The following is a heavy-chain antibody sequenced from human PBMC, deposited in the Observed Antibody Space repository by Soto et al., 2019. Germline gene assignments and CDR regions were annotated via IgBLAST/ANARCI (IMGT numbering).Heavy chain of an antibody. CDR1: GGSISSGGYY. J-gene: IGHJ4*02. CDR3: ARSQSSGYYSSIDY. D-gene: IGHD3-22*01. Sequence: PSETLSLTCTVSGGSISSGGYYWSWIRQHPGKGLEWIGYIYYSGSTYYNPSPKSRVTISVDTSKNQFSLKLSSVTAADTAVYYCARSQSSGYYSSIDYWGQGTLVTVSS. V-gene: IGHV4-31*03. CDR2: IYYSGST.